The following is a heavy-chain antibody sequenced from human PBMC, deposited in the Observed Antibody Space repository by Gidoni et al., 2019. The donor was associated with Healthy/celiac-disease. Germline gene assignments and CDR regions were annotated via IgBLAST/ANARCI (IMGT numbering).Heavy chain of an antibody. CDR1: GYSFTSYW. J-gene: IGHJ4*02. V-gene: IGHV5-51*01. D-gene: IGHD6-13*01. Sequence: EVQLVQSGAEVKKPGESLKISCKGSGYSFTSYWIGWERQMPGKGLEWMGIIYPGDSDTRYSPSFQGQVTISADKSISTAYLQWSSLKASDTAMYYCARQGYSSSPEPAFDYWGQGTLVTVSS. CDR2: IYPGDSDT. CDR3: ARQGYSSSPEPAFDY.